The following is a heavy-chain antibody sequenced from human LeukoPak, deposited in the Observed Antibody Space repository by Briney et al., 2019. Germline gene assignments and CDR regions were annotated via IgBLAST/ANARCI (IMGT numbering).Heavy chain of an antibody. D-gene: IGHD5-18*01. Sequence: GGSLRLSCAASGFTFSSYGIHWVRQAPGKGLEWVAFISYDGGDKSYADSVKGRFTISRDNSKNTLYLQMNSLRAEDTAVYYCAKWAMASGQHAFDIWGQGTMVTVSS. V-gene: IGHV3-30*18. CDR1: GFTFSSYG. CDR3: AKWAMASGQHAFDI. CDR2: ISYDGGDK. J-gene: IGHJ3*02.